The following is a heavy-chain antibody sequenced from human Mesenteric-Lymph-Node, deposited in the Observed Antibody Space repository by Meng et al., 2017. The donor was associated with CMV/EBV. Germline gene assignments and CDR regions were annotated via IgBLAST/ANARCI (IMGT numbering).Heavy chain of an antibody. J-gene: IGHJ4*02. CDR2: ISDSGST. D-gene: IGHD4-17*01. Sequence: GSLRLSCAVSRGSFSGYHWSWIRQPPGKGLEWIGEISDSGSTNSNPSLKSRVTLFVDTSNNQLSLKLNSVTATDTAVYYCARGRYGFDYYFDYWGQGTLVTVSS. CDR1: RGSFSGYH. V-gene: IGHV4-34*01. CDR3: ARGRYGFDYYFDY.